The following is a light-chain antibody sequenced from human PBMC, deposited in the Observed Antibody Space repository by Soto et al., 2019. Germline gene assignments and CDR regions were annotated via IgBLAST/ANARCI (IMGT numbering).Light chain of an antibody. CDR1: STDVGGYKY. J-gene: IGLJ1*01. CDR3: NSYASGNARV. CDR2: EVN. V-gene: IGLV2-14*01. Sequence: QSALTQPASVSGSPGQSITISCTGTSTDVGGYKYVSWYQQHPGTAPKLMIFEVNGRPSGVSDRFSGSKSGNTASLTISGLQAEDEADYYCNSYASGNARVFGTGTKLTVL.